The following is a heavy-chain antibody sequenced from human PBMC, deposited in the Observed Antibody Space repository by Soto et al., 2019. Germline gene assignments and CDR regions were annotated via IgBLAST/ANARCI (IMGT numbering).Heavy chain of an antibody. Sequence: GGSLRLSCATSGFTFSSYAMTWVRQAPGKGLEWVSTFNGNGGLTYYADSVKGRFTISRDNSKNTLYLQMDSLRAEDTAIYYCAKDNSLHWFDPWGQGTLVTVSS. J-gene: IGHJ5*02. CDR1: GFTFSSYA. V-gene: IGHV3-23*01. CDR3: AKDNSLHWFDP. CDR2: FNGNGGLT. D-gene: IGHD2-15*01.